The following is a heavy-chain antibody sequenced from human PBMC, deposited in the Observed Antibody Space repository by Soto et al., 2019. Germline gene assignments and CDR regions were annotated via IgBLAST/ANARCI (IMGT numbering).Heavy chain of an antibody. V-gene: IGHV2-70*13. CDR3: ARIHYPSGTYRLVI. CDR2: IDWADDK. CDR1: GFSLTTNGMC. D-gene: IGHD6-25*01. J-gene: IGHJ4*01. Sequence: SGPTLVNPTQTLTLTCTFSGFSLTTNGMCVSWIRQPPGKALEWLALIDWADDKYYSASLKTRLTSSKDTSKNQVVLTMTNADPVDTATYYCARIHYPSGTYRLVIWGHGTRATVSS.